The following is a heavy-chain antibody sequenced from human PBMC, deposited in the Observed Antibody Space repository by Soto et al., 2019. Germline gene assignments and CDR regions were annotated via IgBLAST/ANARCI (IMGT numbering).Heavy chain of an antibody. Sequence: SETLSLTCAVYGGSFSGYYWSWIRQPPGKGLEWIGEINHSGNTNYAPSLKSRVTISVDSSKNQFSLKLNSVTAADTAVYYCARGVTNSWYYFDYWGQGTLVTVSS. D-gene: IGHD6-13*01. V-gene: IGHV4-34*01. CDR1: GGSFSGYY. CDR2: INHSGNT. J-gene: IGHJ4*02. CDR3: ARGVTNSWYYFDY.